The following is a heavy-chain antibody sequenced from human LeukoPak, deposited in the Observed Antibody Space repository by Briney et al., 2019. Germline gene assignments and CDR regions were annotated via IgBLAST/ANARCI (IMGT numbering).Heavy chain of an antibody. CDR2: IYPGDSGT. V-gene: IGHV5-51*01. D-gene: IGHD1-1*01. J-gene: IGHJ4*02. CDR1: GYSFTYYW. Sequence: GESLKISCKGSGYSFTYYWIGWVRQMPGKGLEWMGIIYPGDSGTRYRPSFQGQVTISVDKSISTAYLQWSSLKASDTAMYYCARQDGNSKYYFDYWGQGTLVTVSS. CDR3: ARQDGNSKYYFDY.